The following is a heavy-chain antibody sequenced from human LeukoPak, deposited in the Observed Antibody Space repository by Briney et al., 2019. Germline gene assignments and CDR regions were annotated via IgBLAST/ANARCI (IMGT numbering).Heavy chain of an antibody. CDR2: IYYSGST. CDR1: GGSISSYY. J-gene: IGHJ5*02. CDR3: ARHAPYGDYPSVDL. D-gene: IGHD4-17*01. V-gene: IGHV4-59*08. Sequence: SETLSLTCTVSGGSISSYYWSWIRQPPGKGLEWIGYIYYSGSTNYNPSLKSRVTISVDTSKNQFSLKLSSVTAADTAVYYCARHAPYGDYPSVDLWGQGTLVTVSS.